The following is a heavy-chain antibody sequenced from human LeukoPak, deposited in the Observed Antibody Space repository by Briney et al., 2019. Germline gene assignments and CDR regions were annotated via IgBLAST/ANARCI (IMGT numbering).Heavy chain of an antibody. Sequence: PGGSLRLSCAASGFTFSSYWMSWVRQAPGKGLEWVANIKQDGSEKYYVDSVKGRFTISRDNSKNSLYLQMNSLRAEDTALYYCAKDAYDYVWGSYRYYYYYYMDVWGKGTTVTVPS. D-gene: IGHD3-16*02. J-gene: IGHJ6*03. V-gene: IGHV3-7*03. CDR1: GFTFSSYW. CDR3: AKDAYDYVWGSYRYYYYYYMDV. CDR2: IKQDGSEK.